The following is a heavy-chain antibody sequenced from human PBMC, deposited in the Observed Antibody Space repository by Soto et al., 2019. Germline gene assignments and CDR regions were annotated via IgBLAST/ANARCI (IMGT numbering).Heavy chain of an antibody. Sequence: QVQLVESGGGVVQPGRSLRLSCAASGFTFSSYAMHWVRQAPGKGLEWVAVISYDGSNKYYADSVKGRFTISRDNSKNTLYLQMNSLRAEDTAVYYCARDGPITMIVVGYWDYWGQGTLVTVSS. CDR3: ARDGPITMIVVGYWDY. D-gene: IGHD3-22*01. CDR2: ISYDGSNK. J-gene: IGHJ4*02. V-gene: IGHV3-30-3*01. CDR1: GFTFSSYA.